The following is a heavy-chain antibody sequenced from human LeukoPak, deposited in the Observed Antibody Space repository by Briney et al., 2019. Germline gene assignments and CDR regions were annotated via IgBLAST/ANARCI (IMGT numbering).Heavy chain of an antibody. D-gene: IGHD3-22*01. J-gene: IGHJ5*02. CDR1: GYTFTSYG. V-gene: IGHV1-18*01. CDR2: ISAYNGNT. Sequence: VASVKVSCKASGYTFTSYGISWVRQAPGQGLEWMGWISAYNGNTNYAQKLQGRVTMTTDTSTSTAYMELRGLRSDDTAVYYCARAVNGIYDSSGYYYNWFDPWGQGTLVTVSS. CDR3: ARAVNGIYDSSGYYYNWFDP.